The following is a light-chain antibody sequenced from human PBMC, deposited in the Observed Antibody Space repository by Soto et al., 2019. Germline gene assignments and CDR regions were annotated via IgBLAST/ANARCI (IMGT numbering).Light chain of an antibody. Sequence: EIVLTQSPGTLSLSPGERAPLSCRASQSVSSSYFAWYQQQPGQAPRLLIYGASRRATGIADRFSGSGSGTDFTLTISRLEPEDFAVYYCQQYGTSPLTFGGGTKVEIK. CDR1: QSVSSSY. CDR3: QQYGTSPLT. V-gene: IGKV3-20*01. J-gene: IGKJ4*01. CDR2: GAS.